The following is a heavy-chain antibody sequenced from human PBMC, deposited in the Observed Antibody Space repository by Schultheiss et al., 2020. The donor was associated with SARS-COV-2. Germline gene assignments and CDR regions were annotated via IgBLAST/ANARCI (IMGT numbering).Heavy chain of an antibody. Sequence: SETLSLTCTVSGGSVSSGSFYWSWIRQPPGKGLEWIGNIYYSGRTTYNPSLKSRVTLSLDTSQNQFSLRLSSVTAADTAVYYCARVDDWNYRYYFDYWGQGTLVTVSS. CDR2: IYYSGRT. D-gene: IGHD1-7*01. CDR3: ARVDDWNYRYYFDY. CDR1: GGSVSSGSFY. V-gene: IGHV4-61*01. J-gene: IGHJ4*02.